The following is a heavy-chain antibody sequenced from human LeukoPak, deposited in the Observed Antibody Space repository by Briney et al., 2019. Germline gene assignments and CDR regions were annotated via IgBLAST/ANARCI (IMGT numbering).Heavy chain of an antibody. CDR3: ARDPGYGYGYFDY. CDR1: GFTVSSNY. Sequence: PGGSLRLSCAASGFTVSSNYMSWVRQAPGKGLEWVSVIYSGGSTCYADSVKGRFTISRDNSKNTLYLQMNSLRAEDTAVYYCARDPGYGYGYFDYWGQGTLVTVSS. V-gene: IGHV3-53*01. D-gene: IGHD5-18*01. J-gene: IGHJ4*02. CDR2: IYSGGST.